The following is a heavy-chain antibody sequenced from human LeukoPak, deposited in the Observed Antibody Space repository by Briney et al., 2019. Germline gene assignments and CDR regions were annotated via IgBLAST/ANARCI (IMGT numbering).Heavy chain of an antibody. CDR2: ISAYNGNT. V-gene: IGHV1-18*01. CDR1: GYTFTTHG. J-gene: IGHJ4*02. D-gene: IGHD2-2*01. CDR3: ARASIIVPAANAFDY. Sequence: ASVKVSCKASGYTFTTHGSVWVRQAPGQGLEWMGWISAYNGNTNYAQKFQGRVTMTTDTSTNTAYLDLRSLRSDDTAVYFCARASIIVPAANAFDYWGQGTLVTVSS.